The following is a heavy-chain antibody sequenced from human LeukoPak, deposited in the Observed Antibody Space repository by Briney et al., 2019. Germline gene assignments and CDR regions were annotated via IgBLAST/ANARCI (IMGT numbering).Heavy chain of an antibody. CDR3: ARGLTMVRGVIRYYYYYMDV. V-gene: IGHV4-34*01. Sequence: SETLSLTCAVYGGSFSGYYWSWIRQPPGKGLEWIGEINRSGSTNYNPSLKSRVTISVDTSKNQFSLKLSSVTAADTAVYYCARGLTMVRGVIRYYYYYMDVWGKGTTVTVSS. CDR2: INRSGST. D-gene: IGHD3-10*01. CDR1: GGSFSGYY. J-gene: IGHJ6*03.